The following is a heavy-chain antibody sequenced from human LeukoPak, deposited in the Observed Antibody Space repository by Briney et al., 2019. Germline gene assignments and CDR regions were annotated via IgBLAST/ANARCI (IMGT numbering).Heavy chain of an antibody. Sequence: GASVKVSCKASGYTFTSYAINWVRQAPGQGLEWMGWISTNTGNPTYAQGFTGRFVFSLDTSVSTAYLQISSLKAEDTAVYYCAGEVFGVVSPLWGQGTLVTVSS. CDR1: GYTFTSYA. CDR3: AGEVFGVVSPL. V-gene: IGHV7-4-1*02. CDR2: ISTNTGNP. D-gene: IGHD3-3*01. J-gene: IGHJ4*02.